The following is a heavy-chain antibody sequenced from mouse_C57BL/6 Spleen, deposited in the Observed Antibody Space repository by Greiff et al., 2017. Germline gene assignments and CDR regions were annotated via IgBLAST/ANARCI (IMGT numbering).Heavy chain of an antibody. J-gene: IGHJ2*01. V-gene: IGHV1-26*01. CDR3: ARWGWFDY. D-gene: IGHD3-3*01. Sequence: VQLKQSGPELVKPGASVKISCKASGYTFTDYYMNWVKQSHGKSLEWLGDINPNNGGTSYNQKFKGKATLTVEKSSSTAYMELRSLTSEDSAVYYCARWGWFDYWGQGTTLTVSS. CDR2: INPNNGGT. CDR1: GYTFTDYY.